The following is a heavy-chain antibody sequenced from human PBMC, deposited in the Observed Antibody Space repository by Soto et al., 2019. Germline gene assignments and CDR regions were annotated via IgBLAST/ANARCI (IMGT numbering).Heavy chain of an antibody. Sequence: QVQLQEPGPGLVKPSGTLSLTCAVSGGSFTSNNWWTWVRQPPGQGLEWIGEIYRTGSTNYNPSLKSRVTISLDKSENQFSRKVTSLTAADTAVYYCASRDPGTSVDYWGQGTLVTVSS. CDR1: GGSFTSNNW. CDR2: IYRTGST. V-gene: IGHV4-4*02. CDR3: ASRDPGTSVDY. D-gene: IGHD1-7*01. J-gene: IGHJ4*02.